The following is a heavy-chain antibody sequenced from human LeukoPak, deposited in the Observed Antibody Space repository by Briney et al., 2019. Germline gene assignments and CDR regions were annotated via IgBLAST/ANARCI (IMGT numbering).Heavy chain of an antibody. D-gene: IGHD6-13*01. V-gene: IGHV3-21*01. J-gene: IGHJ3*02. Sequence: PGGSLRLSCAASGFTFSSYSMNWVRQAPGKGLEWVSSISSSSSYIYYADSVKGRFTIPRDNAKNSLYLQMNSLRAEDTAVYYCARSIAAAGYIVFDIGGKGKMVTVS. CDR3: ARSIAAAGYIVFDI. CDR2: ISSSSSYI. CDR1: GFTFSSYS.